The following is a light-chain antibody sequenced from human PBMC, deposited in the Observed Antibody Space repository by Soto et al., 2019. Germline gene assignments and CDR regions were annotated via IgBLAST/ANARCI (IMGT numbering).Light chain of an antibody. J-gene: IGKJ1*01. CDR1: QSVSNNY. Sequence: EIVLTKSKGTLSLSQGERATLSCRASQSVSNNYLAWYQQKPGQAPRLLIYGASNRATGIPDRFSGSGSGTDFTLTISRLEPEDFAVYYCQQYGSSGTFGQGTIVDIK. CDR3: QQYGSSGT. V-gene: IGKV3-20*01. CDR2: GAS.